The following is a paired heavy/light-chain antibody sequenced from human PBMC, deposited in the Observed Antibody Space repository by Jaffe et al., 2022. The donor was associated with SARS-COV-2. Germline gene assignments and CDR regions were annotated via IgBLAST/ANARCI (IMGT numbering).Heavy chain of an antibody. CDR3: ARSIMVASITMVRGFYYMDV. V-gene: IGHV5-51*01. Sequence: EVQLVQSGAEVKKPGESLKISCKGSGYSFTSYWIGWVRQMPGKGLEWMGIIYPGDSDTRYSPSFQGQVTISADKSISTAYLQWSSLKASDTAMYYCARSIMVASITMVRGFYYMDVWGKGTTVTVSS. CDR1: GYSFTSYW. CDR2: IYPGDSDT. J-gene: IGHJ6*03. D-gene: IGHD3-10*01.
Light chain of an antibody. V-gene: IGKV1-5*03. Sequence: DIQMTQSPSTLSASVGDRVTITCRASQSISSWLAWYQQKPGKAPKLLIYKASSLESGVPSRFSGSGSGTEFTLTISSLQPDDFATYYCQQYSAFGQGTKVEIK. CDR1: QSISSW. CDR3: QQYSA. J-gene: IGKJ1*01. CDR2: KAS.